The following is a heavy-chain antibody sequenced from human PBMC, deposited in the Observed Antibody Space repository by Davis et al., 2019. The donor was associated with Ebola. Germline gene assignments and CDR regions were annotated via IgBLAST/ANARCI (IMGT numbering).Heavy chain of an antibody. J-gene: IGHJ5*02. Sequence: AASVKVSCKASGYTFTGYYMHWVRQAPGQGLEWMGRINPNSGGTNYAQKLQGRVTMTTDTSTSTAYMELRSLRSDDTAVYYCARGSGSYLIWFDPWGQGTLVTVSS. CDR3: ARGSGSYLIWFDP. D-gene: IGHD1-26*01. V-gene: IGHV1-2*06. CDR1: GYTFTGYY. CDR2: INPNSGGT.